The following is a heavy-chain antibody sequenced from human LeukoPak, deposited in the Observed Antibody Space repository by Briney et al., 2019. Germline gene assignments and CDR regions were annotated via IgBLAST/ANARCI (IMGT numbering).Heavy chain of an antibody. V-gene: IGHV3-66*01. CDR2: IYTGSST. Sequence: PGGSLRLSCAASGITVSSNYMSWVRQAPGKGLEWVSVIYTGSSTYYADSVKDRFTISRDNSKNTLYLQMNSLRAEDTAVYYCARDNYGDYSFENWGQGTLVTVSS. CDR1: GITVSSNY. J-gene: IGHJ4*02. D-gene: IGHD4-17*01. CDR3: ARDNYGDYSFEN.